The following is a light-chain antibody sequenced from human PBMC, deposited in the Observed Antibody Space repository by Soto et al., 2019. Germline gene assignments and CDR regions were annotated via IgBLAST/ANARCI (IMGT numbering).Light chain of an antibody. V-gene: IGLV2-8*01. CDR1: SSDVGGYGY. CDR2: EVT. Sequence: QSALTQPPSASGSPGQSVTISCTGTSSDVGGYGYVSWYQQHPGKAPKLMIFEVTKRASGVPGRFSGSKSGNTAFLTVSGLQAEDEADYFCSSYAGVNIDVVFGVGTKLNVL. CDR3: SSYAGVNIDVV. J-gene: IGLJ2*01.